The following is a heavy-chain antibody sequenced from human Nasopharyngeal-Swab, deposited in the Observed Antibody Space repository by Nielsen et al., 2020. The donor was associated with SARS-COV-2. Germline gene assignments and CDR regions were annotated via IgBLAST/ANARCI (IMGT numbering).Heavy chain of an antibody. D-gene: IGHD5-18*01. J-gene: IGHJ4*02. Sequence: SETLSLTCTVSGGSISTYYWNWIRQPPGKGLEWIGYAYHTGSTNYNPSLKSRVTISVDTSKNQFSLNLSSVTAADTAVYYCARWGYTYGPFDYWGQGTLVTVSS. CDR3: ARWGYTYGPFDY. CDR2: AYHTGST. CDR1: GGSISTYY. V-gene: IGHV4-59*13.